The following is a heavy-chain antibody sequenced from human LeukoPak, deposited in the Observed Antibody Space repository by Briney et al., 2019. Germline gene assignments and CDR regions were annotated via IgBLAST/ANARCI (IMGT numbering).Heavy chain of an antibody. CDR3: ARQPLERLHPYFDY. V-gene: IGHV4-4*07. CDR1: GDSISSSY. D-gene: IGHD1-1*01. CDR2: IYSSGYT. Sequence: SETLSLTCTVSGDSISSSYWNWIRQPAGKGLEWIGRIYSSGYTNYSPSLKSRVTMSLDTSKNQFSLKVSSVTAADTAVYYCARQPLERLHPYFDYWGQGTLVTVSS. J-gene: IGHJ4*02.